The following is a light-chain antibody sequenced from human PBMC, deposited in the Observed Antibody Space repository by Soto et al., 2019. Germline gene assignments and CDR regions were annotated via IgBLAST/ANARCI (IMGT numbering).Light chain of an antibody. CDR2: EVT. J-gene: IGLJ3*02. Sequence: QSALTQPPSESGSPGQSVTISCTGTSSDVGGYNYVSWYQHHPGKAPKLMIYEVTKRPSGVPDRFSGSKSGNTASLTVSGLQAEDEADYYCNSYADSDNWVFGGGTKLTVL. CDR3: NSYADSDNWV. CDR1: SSDVGGYNY. V-gene: IGLV2-8*01.